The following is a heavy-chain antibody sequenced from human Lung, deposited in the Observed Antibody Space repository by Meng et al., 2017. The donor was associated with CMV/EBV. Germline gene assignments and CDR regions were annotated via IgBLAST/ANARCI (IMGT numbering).Heavy chain of an antibody. D-gene: IGHD6-19*01. J-gene: IGHJ4*02. CDR1: GFTFSTYA. CDR3: AGSRSGRYSPFDY. Sequence: GESXKISXAASGFTFSTYAMSWVRQAPGKGLEWVSSISYTSHYIYYADSLKGRFTISRDNARNSLYLQMNSLRAEDTAVYYCAGSRSGRYSPFDYWGQGTXVTVSS. CDR2: ISYTSHYI. V-gene: IGHV3-21*01.